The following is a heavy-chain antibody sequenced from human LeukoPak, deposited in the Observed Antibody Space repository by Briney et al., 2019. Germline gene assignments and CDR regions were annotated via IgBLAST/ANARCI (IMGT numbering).Heavy chain of an antibody. D-gene: IGHD3-10*01. CDR2: IRYDGSNK. CDR3: AKDLIRRHYYGSGSPIDY. J-gene: IGHJ4*02. V-gene: IGHV3-30*02. CDR1: GFTFSSYG. Sequence: GGSLRLSCAASGFTFSSYGMHWVRQAPGKGLEWVAFIRYDGSNKYYADSVKGRFTISRDNSKDTLYLQMNSLRAEDTAVYYCAKDLIRRHYYGSGSPIDYWGQGTLVTVSS.